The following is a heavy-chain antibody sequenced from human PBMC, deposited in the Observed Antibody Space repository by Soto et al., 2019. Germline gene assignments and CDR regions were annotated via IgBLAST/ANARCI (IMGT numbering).Heavy chain of an antibody. Sequence: QVQLVQSGAEVKKPGASVKVSCKASGYTFTGYYMHWVRQAPGQGLEWMGWINPNSGGTNYAQKFQGRVTMTRDTSISTAYMELSRLRSVDTAVYYCARDEGRYSSSWSLYYYYGMDVWGQGTTVTVSS. V-gene: IGHV1-2*02. D-gene: IGHD6-13*01. CDR2: INPNSGGT. J-gene: IGHJ6*02. CDR1: GYTFTGYY. CDR3: ARDEGRYSSSWSLYYYYGMDV.